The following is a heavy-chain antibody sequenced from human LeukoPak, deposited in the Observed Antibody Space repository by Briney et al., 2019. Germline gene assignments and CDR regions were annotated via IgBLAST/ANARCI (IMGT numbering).Heavy chain of an antibody. J-gene: IGHJ6*02. CDR1: GGSFSGYY. CDR2: INHSGST. Sequence: SETLSLTCAVYGGSFSGYYWSWIRQPPGKGLEWIGEINHSGSTNYNPSLKSRATISVDTSKNQFSLKLSSVTAADTAVYYSASLYSSSWYVSYYYYYGMDVWGQGTTVTVSS. V-gene: IGHV4-34*01. CDR3: ASLYSSSWYVSYYYYYGMDV. D-gene: IGHD6-13*01.